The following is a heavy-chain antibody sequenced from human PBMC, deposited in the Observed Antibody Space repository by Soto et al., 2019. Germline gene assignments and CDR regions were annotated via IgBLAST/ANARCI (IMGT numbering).Heavy chain of an antibody. V-gene: IGHV1-46*03. CDR1: GDTFTTYY. J-gene: IGHJ4*02. CDR2: INPSGGGA. D-gene: IGHD2-21*02. Sequence: QVQLVQSGAGVKKPGASVTVSCKASGDTFTTYYLHWVRQAPGQGLEWLGMINPSGGGATYAQKFPDRRTMTKATSTNTVDMELSSLISEDTAVYYCVRGGSVVVVTAPFDYWGQGTLVTVSS. CDR3: VRGGSVVVVTAPFDY.